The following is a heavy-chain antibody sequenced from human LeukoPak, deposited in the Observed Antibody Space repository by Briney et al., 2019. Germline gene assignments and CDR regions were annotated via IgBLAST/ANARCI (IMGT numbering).Heavy chain of an antibody. V-gene: IGHV4-31*03. CDR2: IYYSGST. Sequence: SETLSLTCTVSGGSISSGGYYWSWIRQHPGKGLEWIGYIYYSGSTYYNPSLKSRVTISVDTSKNQFSLKLSSVTAADTAVYYCARVRDYDFWSGYYRGVFDYWGQGTLVTVSS. CDR1: GGSISSGGYY. J-gene: IGHJ4*02. CDR3: ARVRDYDFWSGYYRGVFDY. D-gene: IGHD3-3*01.